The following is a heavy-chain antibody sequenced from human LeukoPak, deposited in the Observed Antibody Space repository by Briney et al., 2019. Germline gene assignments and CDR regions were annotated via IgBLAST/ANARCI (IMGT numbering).Heavy chain of an antibody. Sequence: PSGTLSLTCAVSGGSISGSNWWSWVRQSPGKGLEWIGEIYHSGSTNYNPSLKGRITISDDKSKNLFSLKLSSVTAADAGVYHCARRHLEGYNAYGLFDYWGQGTLVTVSS. CDR2: IYHSGST. D-gene: IGHD5-12*01. CDR1: GGSISGSNW. J-gene: IGHJ4*02. V-gene: IGHV4-4*02. CDR3: ARRHLEGYNAYGLFDY.